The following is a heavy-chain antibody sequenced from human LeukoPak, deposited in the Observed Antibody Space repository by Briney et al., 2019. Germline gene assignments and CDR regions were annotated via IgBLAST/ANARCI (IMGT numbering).Heavy chain of an antibody. V-gene: IGHV4-38-2*02. CDR3: ARARAAAGTGNFDY. D-gene: IGHD6-13*01. CDR2: IYHSGST. J-gene: IGHJ4*02. Sequence: PSETLSLTCTVSHYSISSKYYWGWIRQPPGKGLEWIGSIYHSGSTYYNPSLKSRVTISVDTSKNQFSLKLSSVTAADTAVYYCARARAAAGTGNFDYWGQGTLVTVSS. CDR1: HYSISSKYY.